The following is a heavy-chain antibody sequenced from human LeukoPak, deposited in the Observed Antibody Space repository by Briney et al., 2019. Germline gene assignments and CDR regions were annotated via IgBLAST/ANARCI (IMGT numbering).Heavy chain of an antibody. CDR3: ARERDSSGPPFDY. CDR2: ISSSSSYI. J-gene: IGHJ4*02. V-gene: IGHV3-21*01. D-gene: IGHD3-22*01. Sequence: GGSLRLSCAASGFTFSSYSMNWVRQAPGKGLEWVSSISSSSSYIYYADSVKGRFTISRDNAKNSLYLQMNSLRAEDTAVYYCARERDSSGPPFDYWGQGTLVTVSS. CDR1: GFTFSSYS.